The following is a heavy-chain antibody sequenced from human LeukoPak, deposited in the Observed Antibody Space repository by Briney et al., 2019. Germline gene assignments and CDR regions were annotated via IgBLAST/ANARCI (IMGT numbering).Heavy chain of an antibody. CDR2: ISSSGSTI. CDR3: ASDIGELSAY. D-gene: IGHD3-10*01. Sequence: PGGSLRLSCTASGFTFASCAMSWVRQAPGKGLEWVSYISSSGSTIYYADSVKGRFTISRDNAKNSLYLQMNSLSAEDTAVYYCASDIGELSAYWGQGTLVTVSS. CDR1: GFTFASCA. V-gene: IGHV3-48*03. J-gene: IGHJ4*02.